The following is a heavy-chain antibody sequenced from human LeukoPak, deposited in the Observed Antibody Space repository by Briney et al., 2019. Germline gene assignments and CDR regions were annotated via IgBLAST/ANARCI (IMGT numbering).Heavy chain of an antibody. CDR1: GYTFTNDG. J-gene: IGHJ3*02. V-gene: IGHV1-18*01. Sequence: ASVKVSCKASGYTFTNDGISWVRQAPGQGLEWMEWIGTKSGNTNYAPSFQARVTLTTDTSSTTAYMELRSLTSDDTAAYYCARTPLGKMHAFDIWGQGTIVTVSS. D-gene: IGHD7-27*01. CDR2: IGTKSGNT. CDR3: ARTPLGKMHAFDI.